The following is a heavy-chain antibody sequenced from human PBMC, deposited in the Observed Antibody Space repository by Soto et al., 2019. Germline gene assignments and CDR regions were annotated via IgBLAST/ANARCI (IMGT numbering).Heavy chain of an antibody. Sequence: ASVKVSCKASGYTFTDYYMHWVRQAPGQGLEWMGWINPNSGGTNYAQKFQGWVTMTRDTSISTAYMELSRLRSDDTAVYYCARMVGVGYCSGGSCYSGSEDYYYGMDVWGQGTTVTVSS. J-gene: IGHJ6*02. CDR2: INPNSGGT. CDR1: GYTFTDYY. V-gene: IGHV1-2*04. D-gene: IGHD2-15*01. CDR3: ARMVGVGYCSGGSCYSGSEDYYYGMDV.